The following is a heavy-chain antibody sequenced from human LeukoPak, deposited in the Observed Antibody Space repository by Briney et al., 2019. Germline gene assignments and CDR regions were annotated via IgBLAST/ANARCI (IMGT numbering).Heavy chain of an antibody. J-gene: IGHJ4*02. CDR1: GVTFSAYW. CDR2: INPDGTTT. V-gene: IGHV3-74*01. Sequence: PGGSLRLSCAASGVTFSAYWTHWVRHAPGKGLVWVSHINPDGTTTSYADSVKGRFTISRDNAQNTLYLQMNSLRAEDTAVYYCARGTALQDYWGQGTVVTVSS. D-gene: IGHD2-2*02. CDR3: ARGTALQDY.